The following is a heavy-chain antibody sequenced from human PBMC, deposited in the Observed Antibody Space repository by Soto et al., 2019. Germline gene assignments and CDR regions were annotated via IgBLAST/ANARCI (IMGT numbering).Heavy chain of an antibody. Sequence: QVQLVQSGAEVKKPGASVKVSCKASGYTFTSYGISWVRQAPGQGLEWMGWISAYNGNTNYAQKLQGRVTMTTDTSXXTAYMELRSLRSDDTAVYYCARDSRDYGDYGIIDYWGQGTLVTVSS. V-gene: IGHV1-18*01. D-gene: IGHD4-17*01. CDR1: GYTFTSYG. J-gene: IGHJ4*02. CDR3: ARDSRDYGDYGIIDY. CDR2: ISAYNGNT.